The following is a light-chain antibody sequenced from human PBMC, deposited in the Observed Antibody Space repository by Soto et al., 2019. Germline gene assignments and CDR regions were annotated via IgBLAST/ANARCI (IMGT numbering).Light chain of an antibody. CDR1: SSDVGGYTY. CDR2: EVS. Sequence: QSALTQPPSASGSPGQSVTISCTGTSSDVGGYTYVSWYQQHPGKAPKLMIYEVSKRPSGVPDRFSGSTSGNTASLTVSGLQAEDEADYYCSSYAGGNNVVFGGGTKLTVL. CDR3: SSYAGGNNVV. V-gene: IGLV2-8*01. J-gene: IGLJ2*01.